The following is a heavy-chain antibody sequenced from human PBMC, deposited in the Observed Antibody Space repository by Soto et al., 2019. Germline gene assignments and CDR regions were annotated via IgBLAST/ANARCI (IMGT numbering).Heavy chain of an antibody. CDR2: MNPNSGNT. CDR3: ARVAYDFWRGYYPMPVDY. Sequence: GASVKVSCKASGYTFTSYDINWVRQATGQGLEWMGWMNPNSGNTGYAQKFQGRVTMTRNTSISTAYMELSSLRSEDTAVYYCARVAYDFWRGYYPMPVDYWGQGTLVTVSS. CDR1: GYTFTSYD. D-gene: IGHD3-3*01. V-gene: IGHV1-8*01. J-gene: IGHJ4*02.